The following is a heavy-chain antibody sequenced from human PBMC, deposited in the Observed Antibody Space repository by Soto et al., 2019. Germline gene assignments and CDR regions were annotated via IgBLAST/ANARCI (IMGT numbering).Heavy chain of an antibody. CDR2: IYYTGNT. CDR1: GGSISSGGTGSY. D-gene: IGHD1-1*01. V-gene: IGHV4-31*03. Sequence: QVQLQESGPGLVKPSQTLSLTCTVSGGSISSGGTGSYWTWIRQLPGKGLEWIGYIYYTGNTYYNPSRESRPTISIDTSENQSSLKLTSVTAADTTVYFCASGHDAYKVRYWGQGTLVTVSS. CDR3: ASGHDAYKVRY. J-gene: IGHJ4*02.